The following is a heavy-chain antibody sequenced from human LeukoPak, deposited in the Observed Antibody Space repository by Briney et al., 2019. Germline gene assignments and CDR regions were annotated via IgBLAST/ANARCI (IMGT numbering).Heavy chain of an antibody. CDR2: ISGSDGST. Sequence: GGSLRLSCAASGFTFSSYAMSWVRQAPGKGLEWVSGISGSDGSTNYADSVKGRFTISRDNSRDTLYLQMNSLRAEDTAIYICAKDGGTYPYLLDVWGKGTTVIVSS. D-gene: IGHD1-26*01. J-gene: IGHJ6*04. CDR3: AKDGGTYPYLLDV. V-gene: IGHV3-23*01. CDR1: GFTFSSYA.